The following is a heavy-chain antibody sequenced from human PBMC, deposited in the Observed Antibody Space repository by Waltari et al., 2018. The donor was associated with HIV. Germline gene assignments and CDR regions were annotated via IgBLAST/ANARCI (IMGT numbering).Heavy chain of an antibody. V-gene: IGHV3-49*04. CDR3: TRGSYGRYPDSAFDF. D-gene: IGHD3-10*01. J-gene: IGHJ3*01. CDR2: IGGKAYGVRI. Sequence: EVQMVESGGDLVQPGRSLRLSCTASGFNFGDYAMAWVRQAPEKGLEWVGLIGGKAYGVRIEYAASVKGRFTISREDSKGIVYLQVNGLKTEDTAVYHCTRGSYGRYPDSAFDFWGKGTMVTVSS. CDR1: GFNFGDYA.